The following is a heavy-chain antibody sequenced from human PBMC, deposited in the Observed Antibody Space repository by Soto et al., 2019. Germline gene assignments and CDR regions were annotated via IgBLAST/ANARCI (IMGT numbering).Heavy chain of an antibody. CDR3: PKDGGGSCYIGCWFVP. V-gene: IGHV3-23*01. D-gene: IGHD2-15*01. CDR1: GFTFSTYA. J-gene: IGHJ5*02. CDR2: ISGSGGTT. Sequence: GGSLRLSCAASGFTFSTYALTWVRQAPGKGLEWVSSISGSGGTTYYADSVKGRFTLSRDDSKNTLYLQMNSLRAEDTAIYYCPKDGGGSCYIGCWFVPWGQGTLVTVSS.